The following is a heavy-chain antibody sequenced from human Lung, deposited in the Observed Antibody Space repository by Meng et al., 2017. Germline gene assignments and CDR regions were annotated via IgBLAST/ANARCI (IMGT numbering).Heavy chain of an antibody. CDR1: GYTFIRYG. D-gene: IGHD4-17*01. CDR2: ISTYNGNT. Sequence: QVQLVQSGAEVKKPGASVTVSGKASGYTFIRYGISWVRQAPGQGLEWMGWISTYNGNTNYAQKFQGRVTMTTDTSTSTAYMELRSLRSDDTAVYYCAVMGLYGDYDNWYFDLWGRGTLVTVSS. V-gene: IGHV1-18*01. J-gene: IGHJ2*01. CDR3: AVMGLYGDYDNWYFDL.